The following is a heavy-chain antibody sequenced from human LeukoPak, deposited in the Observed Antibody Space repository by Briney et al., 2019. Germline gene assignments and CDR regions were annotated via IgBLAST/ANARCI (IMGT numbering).Heavy chain of an antibody. Sequence: SSETLSLTCTVSGGSISTYYWSWIRQPPGKGLEWIGYISYSGNTNYNPSLKSRVTISVDTSKNQFSLNLSSVTAADTAVYYCARHGGYGSSPSIWGQGTMVTVSS. CDR1: GGSISTYY. V-gene: IGHV4-59*08. J-gene: IGHJ3*02. D-gene: IGHD6-13*01. CDR3: ARHGGYGSSPSI. CDR2: ISYSGNT.